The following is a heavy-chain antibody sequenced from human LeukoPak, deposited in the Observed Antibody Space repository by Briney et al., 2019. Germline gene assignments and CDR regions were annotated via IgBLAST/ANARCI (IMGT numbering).Heavy chain of an antibody. Sequence: PGGSLRLSCAASGFTFTSYGMSWVRQAPGKGLEWVSYISSSGSTIYYADSVKGRFTISRDNAKNSLYLQMNSLRAEDTAVYYCARGLVRGVTTFDYWGQGTLVTVSS. CDR2: ISSSGSTI. D-gene: IGHD3-10*02. V-gene: IGHV3-48*04. CDR3: ARGLVRGVTTFDY. J-gene: IGHJ4*02. CDR1: GFTFTSYG.